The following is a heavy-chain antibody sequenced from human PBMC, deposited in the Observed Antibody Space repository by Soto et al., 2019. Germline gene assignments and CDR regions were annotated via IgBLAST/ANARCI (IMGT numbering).Heavy chain of an antibody. V-gene: IGHV3-11*01. CDR1: GFTFSEYY. Sequence: QGQLGESGGGLAKPGGSLRLSCAASGFTFSEYYMSWIRQAPGKGLEWVSYISSSGTTIYYADSVKGRFTISRDNARNSLFLQMNSLRAEDTAVYYCAKGYVWGSYRPSMDVWGHGTTVTVSS. D-gene: IGHD3-16*02. CDR2: ISSSGTTI. CDR3: AKGYVWGSYRPSMDV. J-gene: IGHJ6*02.